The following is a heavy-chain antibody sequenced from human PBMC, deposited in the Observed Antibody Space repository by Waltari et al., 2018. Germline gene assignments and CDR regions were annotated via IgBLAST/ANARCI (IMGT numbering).Heavy chain of an antibody. CDR2: IAWNSARK. D-gene: IGHD3-22*01. V-gene: IGHV3-9*01. J-gene: IGHJ6*02. Sequence: EVQVVESGGGLVQPGKSLTLSCVFAGFTFEHFAMQWVRQVPGKGLEWISAIAWNSARKDYADSVRGRFIISRDNSKKSLYLQMDNLRPDDTAIYYCAKDLSHSSSGGMDVWGQGTTVTVSS. CDR3: AKDLSHSSSGGMDV. CDR1: GFTFEHFA.